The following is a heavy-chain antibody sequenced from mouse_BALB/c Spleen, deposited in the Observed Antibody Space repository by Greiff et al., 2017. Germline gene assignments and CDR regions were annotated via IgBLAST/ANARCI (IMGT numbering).Heavy chain of an antibody. CDR1: GFTFTDYY. CDR2: IRNKANGYTT. CDR3: ARDAELTGNPMDY. V-gene: IGHV7-3*02. Sequence: EVMLVESGGGLVQPGGSLRLSCATSGFTFTDYYMSWVRQPPGKALEWLGFIRNKANGYTTEYSASVKGRFTISRDNSQSILYLQMNTLRAEDSATYYCARDAELTGNPMDYWGQGTSVTVSS. D-gene: IGHD4-1*01. J-gene: IGHJ4*01.